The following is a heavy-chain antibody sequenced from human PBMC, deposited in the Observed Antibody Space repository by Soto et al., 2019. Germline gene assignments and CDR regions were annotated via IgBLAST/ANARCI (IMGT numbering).Heavy chain of an antibody. D-gene: IGHD4-17*01. J-gene: IGHJ3*01. Sequence: PGGSLILSCAASGFIVNGKKYLTWVRQAPGKGLEWVSAVYSADGTFYADSVKRRFTVYLDNVKNTVYLQMNSLRSEDTAVYFFATWRLRDHVFDVWGPGTRVTFS. CDR3: ATWRLRDHVFDV. CDR2: VYSADGT. CDR1: GFIVNGKKY. V-gene: IGHV3-53*01.